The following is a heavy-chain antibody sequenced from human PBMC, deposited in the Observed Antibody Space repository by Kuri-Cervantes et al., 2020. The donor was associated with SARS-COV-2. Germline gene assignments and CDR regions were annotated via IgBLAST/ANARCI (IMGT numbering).Heavy chain of an antibody. CDR1: GGSISSYY. CDR2: IYYSGST. D-gene: IGHD6-13*01. J-gene: IGHJ4*02. V-gene: IGHV4-59*08. Sequence: SETLSLTCTVSGGSISSYYWSWIRQPPGKGLEWIGYIYYSGSTNYNPSLKSRVTISVDTSKNQFSLKLSSVTAADTAVYYCARHEYSSSWVDYWGRGTLVTVSS. CDR3: ARHEYSSSWVDY.